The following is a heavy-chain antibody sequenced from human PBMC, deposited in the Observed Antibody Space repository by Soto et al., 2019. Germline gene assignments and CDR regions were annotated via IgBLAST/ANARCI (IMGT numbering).Heavy chain of an antibody. CDR3: ERIAVAGTGDY. D-gene: IGHD6-19*01. CDR1: GFTFSDYY. V-gene: IGHV3-11*05. J-gene: IGHJ4*02. Sequence: QVQLVESGGGLVKPGGSLRLSCAASGFTFSDYYMSWIRQAPGKGLEWVSYISSSSSYTNYADSVKGRFTISRDNAKNSLYLQVNRLRAEDTAVYDCERIAVAGTGDYWGQGTLVTVSS. CDR2: ISSSSSYT.